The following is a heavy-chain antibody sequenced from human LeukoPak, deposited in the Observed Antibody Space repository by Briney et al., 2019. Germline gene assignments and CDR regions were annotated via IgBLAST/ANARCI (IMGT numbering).Heavy chain of an antibody. CDR1: GGSFSGYY. CDR2: INHSGST. D-gene: IGHD6-6*01. V-gene: IGHV4-34*01. Sequence: SETLSLTCAVYGGSFSGYYWSWIRQPPGKGLEWIGEINHSGSTNYNPSLKSRVTISVDTSKNQFSLKLSSVTAADTAVYYCARVLAARPRWGSINPYYYYYYYMDVWGKGTTVTVSS. CDR3: ARVLAARPRWGSINPYYYYYYYMDV. J-gene: IGHJ6*03.